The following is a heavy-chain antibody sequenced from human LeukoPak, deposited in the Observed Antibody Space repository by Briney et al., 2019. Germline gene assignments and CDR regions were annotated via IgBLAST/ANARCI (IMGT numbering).Heavy chain of an antibody. V-gene: IGHV3-23*01. D-gene: IGHD4-23*01. CDR3: AKDPNGDYVGAFDF. CDR1: GFTFSIYA. Sequence: PGGSLRLSCAASGFTFSIYAMHWVRQAPGKRLEWVSTITSTTSSTSYADSVKGRFTTSRDNSKRTLYLQMNSLRAEDTAMYYCAKDPNGDYVGAFDFWGQGTLVTVSS. CDR2: ITSTTSST. J-gene: IGHJ3*01.